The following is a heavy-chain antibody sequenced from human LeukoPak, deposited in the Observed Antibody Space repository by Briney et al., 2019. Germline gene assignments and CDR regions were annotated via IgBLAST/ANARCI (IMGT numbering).Heavy chain of an antibody. V-gene: IGHV3-7*05. CDR3: SCHGDYAE. D-gene: IGHD4-17*01. CDR1: GFTFIANL. CDR2: INQDGRGK. J-gene: IGHJ4*02. Sequence: GGSLRVSCAASGFTFIANLMSGVRPAPGKGVEWVGHINQDGRGKYYVHTVKGRFTISRDNAKNSLYLQRNSLRAEDTAVYYSSCHGDYAEGGQGTLLTVS.